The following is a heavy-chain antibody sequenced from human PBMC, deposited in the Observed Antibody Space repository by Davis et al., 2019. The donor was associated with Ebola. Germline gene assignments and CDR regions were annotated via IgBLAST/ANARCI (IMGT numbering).Heavy chain of an antibody. J-gene: IGHJ4*02. Sequence: AASVKVSCKASGYTFTSYYMHWVRQAPGQGLEWMGRIIPILGIANYAQKFQGRVTITADKSTSTAYMELSSLRSEDTAVYYCASNVDTAIPDYWGQGTLVTVSS. CDR2: IIPILGIA. V-gene: IGHV1-69*02. D-gene: IGHD5-18*01. CDR3: ASNVDTAIPDY. CDR1: GYTFTSYY.